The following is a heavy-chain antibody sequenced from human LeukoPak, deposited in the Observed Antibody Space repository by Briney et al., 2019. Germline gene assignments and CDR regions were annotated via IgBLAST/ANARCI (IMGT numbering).Heavy chain of an antibody. Sequence: TGGSLRLSCAASGFTFSDYEMKWVRQAPGEGGGWGSYISSRGATIHYADSVKGRFTIYRDKAKNSMYVKMDSLRAGETGVYYCARDGGRTASGFRPHWFDCWGQGTLVTVSS. CDR1: GFTFSDYE. CDR3: ARDGGRTASGFRPHWFDC. V-gene: IGHV3-48*03. CDR2: ISSRGATI. D-gene: IGHD3-16*01. J-gene: IGHJ4*02.